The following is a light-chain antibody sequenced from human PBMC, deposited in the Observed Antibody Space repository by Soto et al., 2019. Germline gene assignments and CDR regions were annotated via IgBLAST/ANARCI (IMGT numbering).Light chain of an antibody. CDR3: SSYTSSNIPV. CDR1: SSDVGGYNY. CDR2: DVT. V-gene: IGLV2-14*03. J-gene: IGLJ7*01. Sequence: QPASVSGSPGQSITISCTGTSSDVGGYNYVSWYQHHPGKAPKLMIYDVTNRPSGVSNRFSGSKSGNTASLTISGLQAEDEADYYCSSYTSSNIPVFGGGTQLTVL.